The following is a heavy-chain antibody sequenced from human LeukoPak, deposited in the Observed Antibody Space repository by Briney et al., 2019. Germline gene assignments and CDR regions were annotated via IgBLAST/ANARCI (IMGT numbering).Heavy chain of an antibody. J-gene: IGHJ4*02. CDR1: GFTFSSYA. Sequence: PGGSLRLSCSASGFTFSSYAMHWVRQAPGKGLEYVSAISSNGGSTYYADSVEGRFTISRDNSKNTLYLQLSSLRAEDTAVYYCVKAQAVVVVAATNSFDYWGQGTLVTVSS. CDR2: ISSNGGST. D-gene: IGHD2-15*01. V-gene: IGHV3-64D*09. CDR3: VKAQAVVVVAATNSFDY.